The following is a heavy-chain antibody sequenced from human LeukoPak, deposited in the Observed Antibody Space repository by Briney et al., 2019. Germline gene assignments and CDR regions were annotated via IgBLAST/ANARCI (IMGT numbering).Heavy chain of an antibody. Sequence: SETLSLTCAVYGGSFSGYYWSWIRQPPGKGLEWIGEINHSGSTNYNPSLKSRVTISVDTSKNQFSLKLSSVTAADTAVYYCARGLGSYYYYYMDVWGKGTTVTVSS. V-gene: IGHV4-34*01. D-gene: IGHD3-10*01. CDR3: ARGLGSYYYYYMDV. CDR1: GGSFSGYY. J-gene: IGHJ6*03. CDR2: INHSGST.